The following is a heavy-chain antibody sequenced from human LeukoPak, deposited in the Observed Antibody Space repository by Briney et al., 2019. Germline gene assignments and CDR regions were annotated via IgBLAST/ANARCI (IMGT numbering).Heavy chain of an antibody. CDR1: GYSLTSYW. V-gene: IGHV5-51*01. CDR3: ARLWFGELLLRGYNWFDP. J-gene: IGHJ5*02. Sequence: GESLKISCKGSGYSLTSYWIGWVRQMPGKGLEWMGIIYPGDSDTRYSPSFQGQVTISADKSISTAYLQWSSLKASDTAMYYCARLWFGELLLRGYNWFDPWGQGTLVTVSS. CDR2: IYPGDSDT. D-gene: IGHD3-10*01.